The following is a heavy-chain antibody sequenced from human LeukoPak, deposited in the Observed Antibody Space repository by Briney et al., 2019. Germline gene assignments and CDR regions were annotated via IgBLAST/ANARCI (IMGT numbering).Heavy chain of an antibody. CDR2: INHSGST. J-gene: IGHJ6*02. CDR3: ARGRGDFWSGYYYYYGMDV. D-gene: IGHD3-3*01. CDR1: GFTFSSYA. Sequence: PGGSLRLSCAASGFTFSSYAMSWIRQPPGKGLEWIGEINHSGSTNYNPSLKSRVTISVDTSKNQFSLKLSSVTAADTAVYYCARGRGDFWSGYYYYYGMDVWGQGTTVTVSS. V-gene: IGHV4-34*01.